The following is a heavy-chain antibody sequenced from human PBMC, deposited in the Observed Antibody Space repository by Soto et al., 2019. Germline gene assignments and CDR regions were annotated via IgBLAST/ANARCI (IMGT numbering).Heavy chain of an antibody. CDR1: GGTFSSYT. V-gene: IGHV1-69*02. Sequence: QVQLVQSGAEVKKPGSSVKVSCKASGGTFSSYTISWVRQAPGQGLEWMGRIIPILGIANYAQKFQGRVTITADKSTSTAYMELSSLRSEDTAVYYCARAHCSGGSCYSPNWFDPWGQGTLVTVSS. D-gene: IGHD2-15*01. J-gene: IGHJ5*02. CDR3: ARAHCSGGSCYSPNWFDP. CDR2: IIPILGIA.